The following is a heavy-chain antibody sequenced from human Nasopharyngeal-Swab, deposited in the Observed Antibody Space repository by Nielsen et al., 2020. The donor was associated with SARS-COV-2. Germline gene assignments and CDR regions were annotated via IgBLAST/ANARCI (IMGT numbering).Heavy chain of an antibody. J-gene: IGHJ4*02. CDR3: GRSTWGVDY. CDR1: DDSFTRHH. CDR2: NYPSGST. Sequence: LRLSGTGSDDSFTRHHWSGIRQRAGKGLEWMGQNYPSGSTNYNPSLRGRVSMSVATSKNQFALKLSSVAAADTAVYYCGRSTWGVDYSGTGTLVTVSS. D-gene: IGHD3-16*01. V-gene: IGHV4-4*07.